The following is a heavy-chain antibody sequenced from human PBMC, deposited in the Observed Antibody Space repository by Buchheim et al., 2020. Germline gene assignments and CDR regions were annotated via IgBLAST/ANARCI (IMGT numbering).Heavy chain of an antibody. CDR3: ARDHGCSSTSCYSAGEFDY. Sequence: QVQLVESGGGVVQPGRSLRLSCAASGFTFSRYGMHWVRQAPGKGLEWLAVIRYDGSNKYYADSVKGRFTISRDNSKNTLYLQMNSLRAEDTALYYCARDHGCSSTSCYSAGEFDYWGQGTL. CDR2: IRYDGSNK. D-gene: IGHD2-2*01. J-gene: IGHJ4*02. CDR1: GFTFSRYG. V-gene: IGHV3-33*01.